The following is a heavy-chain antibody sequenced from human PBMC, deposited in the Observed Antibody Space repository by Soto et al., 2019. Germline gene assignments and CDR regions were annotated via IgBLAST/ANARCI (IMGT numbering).Heavy chain of an antibody. Sequence: QVLLVQSGAEVKKPGASVRISCKASGYTFTSYYIHWVRQAPGQGLEWMGIMIPSDGRTSYPPKFQGRVTLSSDTSTSTVYMDLIGLRSEDTGVYYCARGDVMLVAIITTLIDHWGQGTLVTVSS. J-gene: IGHJ4*02. CDR3: ARGDVMLVAIITTLIDH. CDR1: GYTFTSYY. CDR2: MIPSDGRT. V-gene: IGHV1-46*01. D-gene: IGHD3-22*01.